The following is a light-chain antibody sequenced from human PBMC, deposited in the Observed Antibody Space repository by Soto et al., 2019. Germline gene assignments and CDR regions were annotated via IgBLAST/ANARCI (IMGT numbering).Light chain of an antibody. CDR3: QQYVTAFRT. J-gene: IGKJ1*01. V-gene: IGKV1-5*03. CDR2: KAS. CDR1: QSISSW. Sequence: DIQMTQSPSILSASVGDRVTITCRASQSISSWLAWYQQKPGKAPNLLIHKASHLESGVPSRFSGSGSGTEFTLTISSLQPGDYATYYCQQYVTAFRTFGQGTKVDIK.